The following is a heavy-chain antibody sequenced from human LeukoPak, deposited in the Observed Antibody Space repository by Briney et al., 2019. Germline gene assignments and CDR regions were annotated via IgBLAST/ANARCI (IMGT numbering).Heavy chain of an antibody. CDR2: IHSDGSST. V-gene: IGHV3-74*01. CDR1: GFTFSNYG. D-gene: IGHD6-13*01. J-gene: IGHJ3*02. CDR3: AGEGRTGYSSSWPHAFDI. Sequence: GGSLRLSCAASGFTFSNYGMHWVRHAPGKGLVWVSRIHSDGSSTSYADSVKGRFTISRDNAKNTLYLQMNSLRAEDTAVYYCAGEGRTGYSSSWPHAFDIWGQGTMVTVSS.